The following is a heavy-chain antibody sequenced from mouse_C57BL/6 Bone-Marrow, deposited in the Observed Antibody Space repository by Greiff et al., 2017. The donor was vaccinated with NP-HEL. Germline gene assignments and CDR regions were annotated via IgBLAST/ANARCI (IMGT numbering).Heavy chain of an antibody. J-gene: IGHJ2*01. V-gene: IGHV5-4*01. D-gene: IGHD1-1*01. CDR3: ARSPHYYGSSYLDY. CDR2: ISDGGSYT. CDR1: GFTFSSYA. Sequence: EVHLVESGGGLVKPGGSLKLSCAASGFTFSSYAMSWVRQTPEKRLEWVATISDGGSYTYYPDNVKGRFTISRDNAKNNLYLQMSHLKSEDTAMYYCARSPHYYGSSYLDYWGQGTTLTVSS.